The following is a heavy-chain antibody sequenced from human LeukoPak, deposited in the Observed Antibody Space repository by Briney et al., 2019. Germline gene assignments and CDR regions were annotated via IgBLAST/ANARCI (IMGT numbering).Heavy chain of an antibody. CDR1: GYTLRQLS. CDR3: AASSSQILDKIYYFDL. V-gene: IGHV1-24*01. CDR2: FDPEDGET. Sequence: ASVKVSCKPSGYTLRQLSIHWVRHAPGKGLEWMGGFDPEDGETIYSQKFQGKVTMTEDTSTDTAYMDLRSLRLDDTAVYYCAASSSQILDKIYYFDLWGRGTLVSVSS. D-gene: IGHD3-10*01. J-gene: IGHJ2*01.